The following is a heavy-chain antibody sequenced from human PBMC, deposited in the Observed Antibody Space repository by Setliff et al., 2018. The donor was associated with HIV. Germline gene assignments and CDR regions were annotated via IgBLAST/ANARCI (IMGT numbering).Heavy chain of an antibody. CDR3: ARITTIFGVGTGQDYYMDV. Sequence: SETLSLTCSVTGGSISSGSYFWGWIRQPPGKGLEWTGTTYYAGNSYSNMSLRSRLTLSVDTSNNQLSLSLSSVTAADSAVYYCARITTIFGVGTGQDYYMDVWGKGTTVTVSS. V-gene: IGHV4-39*01. CDR2: TYYAGNS. J-gene: IGHJ6*03. CDR1: GGSISSGSYF. D-gene: IGHD3-3*01.